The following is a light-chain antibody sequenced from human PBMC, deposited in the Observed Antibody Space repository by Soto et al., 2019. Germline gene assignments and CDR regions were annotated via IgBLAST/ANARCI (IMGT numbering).Light chain of an antibody. CDR1: SSDVGRYNF. CDR2: DVN. V-gene: IGLV2-14*03. Sequence: QSVLTQPASVSGSPGQSITISCTGTSSDVGRYNFVSWYQHHPGKAPKLMIYDVNNRPSGVSNRFSGSKSGKTASLPISGLQAEAGVVFYCSSYASNRDVLFGGGTKVTVL. J-gene: IGLJ2*01. CDR3: SSYASNRDVL.